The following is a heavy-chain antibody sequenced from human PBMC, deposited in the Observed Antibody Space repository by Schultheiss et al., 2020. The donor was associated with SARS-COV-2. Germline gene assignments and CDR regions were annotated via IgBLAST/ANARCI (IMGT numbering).Heavy chain of an antibody. CDR1: GGSFSGYY. Sequence: SETLSLTCAVYGGSFSGYYWSWIRQPPGKGLEWIGRIYTSGSTNYNPSLKSRVTISVDTSKNQFSLKLSSVTAADTAVYYCAKDQDYGDYFDYWGQGTLVTVSS. D-gene: IGHD4-17*01. J-gene: IGHJ4*02. CDR2: IYTSGST. V-gene: IGHV4-4*08. CDR3: AKDQDYGDYFDY.